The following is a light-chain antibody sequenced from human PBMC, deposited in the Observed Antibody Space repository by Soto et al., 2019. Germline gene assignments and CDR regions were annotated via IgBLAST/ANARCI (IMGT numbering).Light chain of an antibody. Sequence: IQMTQSPSSLSASVGDRVTITCQASQDITINLNWYQQKPGKAPKLLIYDASSLERGAPSRFSGSGSGTDFTFTISSLQPEDIATYYCQQYNNLPRTFGPGTRLEIK. CDR2: DAS. V-gene: IGKV1-33*01. CDR3: QQYNNLPRT. J-gene: IGKJ5*01. CDR1: QDITIN.